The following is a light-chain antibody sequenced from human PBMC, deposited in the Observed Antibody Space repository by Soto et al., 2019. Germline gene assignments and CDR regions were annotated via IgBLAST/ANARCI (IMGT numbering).Light chain of an antibody. CDR2: GAS. J-gene: IGKJ1*01. Sequence: AIQMTQSPSSLSASVGDRVTITCRASQDISDDVGWYQQTPGKAPKLLISGASRLQSGVPSRFSGSGSCAAFTLTITSLRPEDSATYYCLQNHNYPRTFGQGTKVDIK. CDR1: QDISDD. V-gene: IGKV1-6*01. CDR3: LQNHNYPRT.